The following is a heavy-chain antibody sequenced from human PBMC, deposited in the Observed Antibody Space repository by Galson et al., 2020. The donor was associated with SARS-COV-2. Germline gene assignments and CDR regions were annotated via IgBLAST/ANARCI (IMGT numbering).Heavy chain of an antibody. Sequence: GESLKISCAASGFTFSNYAMNWVRQAPGKGLEWVSAISYSGGNTYYADSVKGRFTVSRDKSKNTLYLQMNSLRAEDTAIYYCAKDWSGAAGLFDYWGQGTLVTVSS. V-gene: IGHV3-23*01. CDR2: ISYSGGNT. CDR3: AKDWSGAAGLFDY. CDR1: GFTFSNYA. J-gene: IGHJ4*02. D-gene: IGHD3-3*01.